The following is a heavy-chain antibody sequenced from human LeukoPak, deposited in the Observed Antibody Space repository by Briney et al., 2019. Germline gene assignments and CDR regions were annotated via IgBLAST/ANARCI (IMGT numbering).Heavy chain of an antibody. V-gene: IGHV1-18*01. Sequence: ASVKVSCKASGYTFTNYGINWVRQAPGQGLEWMGWISAYNDNTDYAQNLQGRVAMTTGTSATTAYMELWNLRPDDSAVYYCARAGYYDGSGYYHYYYYGMDVWGQGTTVTVAS. D-gene: IGHD3-22*01. CDR1: GYTFTNYG. CDR3: ARAGYYDGSGYYHYYYYGMDV. CDR2: ISAYNDNT. J-gene: IGHJ6*02.